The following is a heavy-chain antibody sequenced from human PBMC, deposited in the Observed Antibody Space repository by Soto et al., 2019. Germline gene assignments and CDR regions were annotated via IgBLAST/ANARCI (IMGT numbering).Heavy chain of an antibody. D-gene: IGHD6-19*01. J-gene: IGHJ6*03. CDR3: AKRGDRYSSGWIYYYYYYMDV. CDR2: MNPNSGNT. V-gene: IGHV1-8*01. Sequence: ASVKVSCKASGYTFTSYDINWVRQATGQGLEWMGWMNPNSGNTGYAQKFQGRVTMTRNTSISTAYMELSSLRSEDTAVYYCAKRGDRYSSGWIYYYYYYMDVWGKGTTVTVSS. CDR1: GYTFTSYD.